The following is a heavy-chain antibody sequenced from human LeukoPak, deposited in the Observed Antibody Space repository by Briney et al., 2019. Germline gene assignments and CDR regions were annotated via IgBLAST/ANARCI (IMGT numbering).Heavy chain of an antibody. CDR1: GGSISSGGYY. CDR3: AIVVPAAEVDY. Sequence: PSQTLSLTCTVSGGSISSGGYYWSWIRQPPGKGLEWIGEINHSGSTNYNPSLKSRVTISVDTSKNQFSLKLSSVTAADTAVYYCAIVVPAAEVDYWGQGTLVTVSS. J-gene: IGHJ4*02. V-gene: IGHV4-30-2*01. D-gene: IGHD2-2*01. CDR2: INHSGST.